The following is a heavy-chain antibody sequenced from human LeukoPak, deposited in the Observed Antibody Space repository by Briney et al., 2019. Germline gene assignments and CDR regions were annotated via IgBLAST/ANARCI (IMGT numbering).Heavy chain of an antibody. V-gene: IGHV4-38-2*02. CDR2: IYHSGST. CDR1: GYSISSGYY. J-gene: IGHJ4*02. Sequence: SETLSLTCTVSGYSISSGYYWGWIRQPPGKGLEWIGSIYHSGSTYYNPSLKSRVTISVDTSKNQFSLKLSSVTAADTAVYYCARHWLGNYRGYFDYWGQGTLVTVSS. CDR3: ARHWLGNYRGYFDY. D-gene: IGHD4-11*01.